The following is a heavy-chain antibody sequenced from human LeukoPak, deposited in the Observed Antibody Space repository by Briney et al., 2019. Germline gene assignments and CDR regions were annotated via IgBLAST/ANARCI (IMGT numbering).Heavy chain of an antibody. CDR2: INPSGGST. Sequence: GASVKVSCKASGYTFTSYYIHWVRQAPGQGLEWMGRINPSGGSTRYAQKFQGRVTMTEDTSTDTAYMELSSLRSEDTAVYYCATPLTRDFYDTFDYWGQGTLVTVSS. CDR3: ATPLTRDFYDTFDY. CDR1: GYTFTSYY. D-gene: IGHD5/OR15-5a*01. J-gene: IGHJ4*02. V-gene: IGHV1-46*01.